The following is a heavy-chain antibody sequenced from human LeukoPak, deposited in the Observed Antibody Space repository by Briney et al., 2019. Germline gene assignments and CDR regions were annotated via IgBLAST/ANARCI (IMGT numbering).Heavy chain of an antibody. CDR3: ARRHSSGWHAFDI. CDR2: IRPMNSDM. CDR1: GYNFNTYW. J-gene: IGHJ3*02. Sequence: GESLKISCQGSGYNFNTYWVAWVRQLPGKGLEWMGIIRPMNSDMRYSPSFQGQVTISADRSINTAYLQWSSLTASDTAMYYCARRHSSGWHAFDIWGQGTMVTVSS. D-gene: IGHD6-19*01. V-gene: IGHV5-51*01.